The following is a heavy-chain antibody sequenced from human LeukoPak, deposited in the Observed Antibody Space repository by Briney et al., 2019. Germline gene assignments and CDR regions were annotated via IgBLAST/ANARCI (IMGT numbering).Heavy chain of an antibody. CDR2: ISYDGSNK. Sequence: PGRSLRLSCAASGFTFSSYAMHWVRQAPGKGLEWVAVISYDGSNKYYADSVKGRFTVPRDNSKNTLYLQMNSLRAEDTAVYYCAKDDLDTAMVYYFDYWGQGTLVTVSS. D-gene: IGHD5-18*01. CDR3: AKDDLDTAMVYYFDY. CDR1: GFTFSSYA. J-gene: IGHJ4*02. V-gene: IGHV3-30-3*01.